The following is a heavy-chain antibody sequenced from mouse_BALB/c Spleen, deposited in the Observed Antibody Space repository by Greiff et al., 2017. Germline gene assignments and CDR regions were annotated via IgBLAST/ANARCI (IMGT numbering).Heavy chain of an antibody. CDR2: ISYDGSN. J-gene: IGHJ4*01. CDR1: GYSITSGYY. D-gene: IGHD1-2*01. V-gene: IGHV3-6*02. CDR3: AKLRLEAMDY. Sequence: EVQLQESGPGLVKPSQSLSLTCSVTGYSITSGYYWNWIRQFPGNKLEWMGYISYDGSNNYNPSLKNRISITRDTSKNQFFLKLNSVTTEDTATYYCAKLRLEAMDYWGQGTSVTVSS.